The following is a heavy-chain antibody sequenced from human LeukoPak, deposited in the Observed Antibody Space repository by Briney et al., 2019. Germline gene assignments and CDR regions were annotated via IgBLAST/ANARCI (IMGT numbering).Heavy chain of an antibody. J-gene: IGHJ5*02. Sequence: SETLSLNCTVSGGSISSGGYYWSWIRQHPGKGLEWIGYIYYSGSTYYNPSLKSRVTISVDTSKNQFSLKLSSVTAADTAVYYCARWHGGNWFDPWGQGTLVTVSS. V-gene: IGHV4-31*03. CDR3: ARWHGGNWFDP. D-gene: IGHD3-10*01. CDR2: IYYSGST. CDR1: GGSISSGGYY.